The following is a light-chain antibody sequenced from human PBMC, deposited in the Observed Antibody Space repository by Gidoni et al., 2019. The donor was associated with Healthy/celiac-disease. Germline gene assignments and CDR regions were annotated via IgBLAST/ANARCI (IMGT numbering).Light chain of an antibody. CDR1: SLRSYY. V-gene: IGLV3-19*01. CDR2: GKN. J-gene: IGLJ2*01. Sequence: SELTQDPAVSVALGQTVRITCQGDSLRSYYASWYQQKPGQAPVLVIYGKNNRPSGIPDRFSGASSGNTASLTITGAQAEDEADYYCNSRDSSGNHVVFGGGTKLTVL. CDR3: NSRDSSGNHVV.